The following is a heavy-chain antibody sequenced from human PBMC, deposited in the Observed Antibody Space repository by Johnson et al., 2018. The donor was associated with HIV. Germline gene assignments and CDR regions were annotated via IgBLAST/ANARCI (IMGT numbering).Heavy chain of an antibody. CDR3: ARAVYSSAWAPGGAFES. D-gene: IGHD6-19*01. CDR1: GFTFDDYG. Sequence: VQLVESGGGVERPGGSLRLSCATSGFTFDDYGMSWVRQVPGKGLEWVSGINWDGDRTGYADSVKGRFTISRDNAKTSLYLQMNSLRAEDTAVYYWARAVYSSAWAPGGAFESWGQGTMVTVSS. CDR2: INWDGDRT. V-gene: IGHV3-20*04. J-gene: IGHJ3*02.